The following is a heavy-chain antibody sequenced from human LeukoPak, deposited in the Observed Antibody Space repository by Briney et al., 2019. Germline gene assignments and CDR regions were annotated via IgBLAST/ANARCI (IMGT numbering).Heavy chain of an antibody. CDR2: INHRGST. D-gene: IGHD3-22*01. V-gene: IGHV4-34*01. Sequence: SETLSLTCAVYGGSLSGFYWSWIRQPPGKGLEWIGEINHRGSTNYNPSLKSRVTISVDTFKNQFSLKLTSVTAADTAVYYCARHFFRYDSSGYYYQNWFDPWGQGTLVTVSS. J-gene: IGHJ5*02. CDR1: GGSLSGFY. CDR3: ARHFFRYDSSGYYYQNWFDP.